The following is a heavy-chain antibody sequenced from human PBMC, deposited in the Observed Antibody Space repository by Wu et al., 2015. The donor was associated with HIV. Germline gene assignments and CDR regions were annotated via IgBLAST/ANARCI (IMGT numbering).Heavy chain of an antibody. D-gene: IGHD1-26*01. CDR2: ISGYNGNT. CDR1: GYTFTSHG. CDR3: ARDSSIVGATMIDY. V-gene: IGHV1-18*01. Sequence: QVQLVQSGVEVKKPGASVKVSCKASGYTFTSHGISWVRQAPGQGLEWMGWISGYNGNTNYAQKLQGRVTMTTDTSTSTAYMELRSLRSDDTAVYYCARDSSIVGATMIDYWGQGTLVTVSS. J-gene: IGHJ4*02.